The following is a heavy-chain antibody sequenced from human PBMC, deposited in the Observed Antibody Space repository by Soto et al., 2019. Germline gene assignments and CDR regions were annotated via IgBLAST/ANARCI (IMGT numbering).Heavy chain of an antibody. D-gene: IGHD2-15*01. J-gene: IGHJ1*01. Sequence: GGSLRLSCAASGFTFSDYYMSWIRQAPGKGLEWVSYISSSGSTIYYADSVKGRFTISRDNAKNSLYLQMNSLRAEDTAVYYCARVYCSGGSCYSGKYFQHWGQGTLVTVSS. CDR1: GFTFSDYY. V-gene: IGHV3-11*01. CDR3: ARVYCSGGSCYSGKYFQH. CDR2: ISSSGSTI.